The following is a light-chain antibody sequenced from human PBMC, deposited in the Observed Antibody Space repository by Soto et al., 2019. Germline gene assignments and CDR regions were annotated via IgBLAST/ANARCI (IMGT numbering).Light chain of an antibody. CDR3: QQYNSYWLT. J-gene: IGKJ4*01. V-gene: IGKV1-5*03. CDR2: KAS. Sequence: DIQMTQSPSTLSASVGDRVTITCRASQSISSWLAWYQQKPGKAPKPLIYKASSLESGVPSRFSGSGSGTEFTLTISSLQPDDFATYSCQQYNSYWLTFGGGTKVDIK. CDR1: QSISSW.